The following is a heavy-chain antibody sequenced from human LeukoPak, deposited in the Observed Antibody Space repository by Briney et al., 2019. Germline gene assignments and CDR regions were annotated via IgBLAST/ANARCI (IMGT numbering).Heavy chain of an antibody. CDR1: GFAFSSYA. CDR2: ISTNGGST. D-gene: IGHD2-2*01. CDR3: ARTYCSSTSCLVDY. J-gene: IGHJ4*02. Sequence: PGGSLRLSCAASGFAFSSYAMNWVRQTPGKGLEYVSAISTNGGSTYYANSVKGRFTISRDNSKNTLYPQMGSLRAEDMAVYYCARTYCSSTSCLVDYWGQGTLVTVSS. V-gene: IGHV3-64*01.